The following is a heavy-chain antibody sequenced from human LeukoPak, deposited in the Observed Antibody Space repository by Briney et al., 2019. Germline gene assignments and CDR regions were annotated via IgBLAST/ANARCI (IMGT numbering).Heavy chain of an antibody. D-gene: IGHD2-15*01. J-gene: IGHJ3*02. CDR1: GYIFTGYY. Sequence: ASVKVSCKASGYIFTGYYMHWVRQAAGRGLEWMGWINPNSGGTNYAQKFQGRVTMTRDTSISTAYMELSRLRSDDTAVYYCARNLGYCSGGSCRAFDIWGQGTMVTVSS. V-gene: IGHV1-2*02. CDR3: ARNLGYCSGGSCRAFDI. CDR2: INPNSGGT.